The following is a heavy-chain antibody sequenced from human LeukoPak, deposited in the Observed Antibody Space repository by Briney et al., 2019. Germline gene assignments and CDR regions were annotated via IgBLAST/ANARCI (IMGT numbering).Heavy chain of an antibody. J-gene: IGHJ6*02. CDR1: GGSISSGDHY. D-gene: IGHD4-17*01. CDR3: ARDSVIDYGDYGGSAYGMDV. CDR2: IYYSGST. V-gene: IGHV4-30-4*01. Sequence: SQTLSLTCTVFGGSISSGDHYWTWIRQPPGKGLEWIGHIYYSGSTNYKPSLKSRVTISINTSKNHFSLKLSSVTAADTAVYYCARDSVIDYGDYGGSAYGMDVWGQGTTVTVSS.